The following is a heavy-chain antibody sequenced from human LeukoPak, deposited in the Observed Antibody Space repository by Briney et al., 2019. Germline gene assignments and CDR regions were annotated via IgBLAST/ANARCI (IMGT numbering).Heavy chain of an antibody. Sequence: ASVKVSCKASGYKFSNYYIHWVRQAPGQGLEWMGIINPTTGSRSYAQKFQGRVTMTRDTSTSTAYMELSSLRSEDTAVYYCARDASLLLWGQGTLVTVSS. CDR1: GYKFSNYY. CDR3: ARDASLLL. J-gene: IGHJ4*02. CDR2: INPTTGSR. D-gene: IGHD3-22*01. V-gene: IGHV1-46*01.